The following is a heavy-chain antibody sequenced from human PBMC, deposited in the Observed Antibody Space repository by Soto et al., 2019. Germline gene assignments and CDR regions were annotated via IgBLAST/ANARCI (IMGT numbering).Heavy chain of an antibody. D-gene: IGHD2-2*01. CDR1: GYTFTSYA. CDR3: ASHPYCSSTSCYVRPLGY. J-gene: IGHJ4*02. V-gene: IGHV1-3*05. CDR2: INAGNGNT. Sequence: QVQLVQSGAEEKKPGASVKVSCKASGYTFTSYAMHWVRQAPGQRLEWMGWINAGNGNTKYSQKFQGRVTITRDTSARTAYMELSSLRSEDTPVYYCASHPYCSSTSCYVRPLGYWGQGTRVTVSS.